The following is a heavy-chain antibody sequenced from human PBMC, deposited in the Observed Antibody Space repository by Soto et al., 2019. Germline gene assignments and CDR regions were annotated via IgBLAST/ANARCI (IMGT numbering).Heavy chain of an antibody. D-gene: IGHD3-10*01. Sequence: ASVKVSCKASGYTFTSYAMHWVRQAPGQRLEWMGWINAGNGNTKYSQKFQGRVTMTRNTSISTAYMELSSLRSEDTAVYYCARGAYYYGSGSFHMDVWGKGTTVTVSS. V-gene: IGHV1-3*01. CDR2: INAGNGNT. CDR1: GYTFTSYA. CDR3: ARGAYYYGSGSFHMDV. J-gene: IGHJ6*03.